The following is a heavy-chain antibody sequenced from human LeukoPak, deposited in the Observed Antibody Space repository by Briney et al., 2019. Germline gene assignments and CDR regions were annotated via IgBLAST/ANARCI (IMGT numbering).Heavy chain of an antibody. J-gene: IGHJ4*02. CDR1: GGSISSYY. CDR3: ARGFSRDGFDY. Sequence: PSETLSLTCTVSGGSISSYYWSWIRQPPGKGLEWIGYIYYSGSTNYNPSLKSRVTISVDTSKNQFSLKLSSVTAADTAVYYCARGFSRDGFDYWGKGTLVTVSS. V-gene: IGHV4-59*01. D-gene: IGHD5-24*01. CDR2: IYYSGST.